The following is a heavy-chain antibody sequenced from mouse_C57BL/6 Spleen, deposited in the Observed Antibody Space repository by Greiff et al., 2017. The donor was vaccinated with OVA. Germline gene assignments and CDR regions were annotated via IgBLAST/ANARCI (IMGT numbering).Heavy chain of an antibody. J-gene: IGHJ4*01. CDR3: TREGISYAMDY. Sequence: EVKLMESGEGLVKPGGSLKLSCAASGFTFSSYAMSWVRQTPAKRLEWVAYISSGGDYIYYADTVRGRFTISRDNTWNTLYLQMSSLKSEDTAMYYCTREGISYAMDYWGQGTSVTGSS. CDR1: GFTFSSYA. CDR2: ISSGGDYI. V-gene: IGHV5-9-1*02.